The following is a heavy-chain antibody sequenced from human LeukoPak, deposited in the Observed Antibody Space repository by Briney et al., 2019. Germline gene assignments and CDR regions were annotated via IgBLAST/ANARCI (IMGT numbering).Heavy chain of an antibody. V-gene: IGHV3-23*01. J-gene: IGHJ4*02. Sequence: GGSLRLSCAASGFTFSSYAMSWVRQAPGKGLEWVSAISGSGGSTYYADSVKGRFTISRDNSKNTLYLQMNSLRTEDTAVYYCAKASNGYYYDSIDYWGQGTLVTVSS. CDR2: ISGSGGST. D-gene: IGHD3-22*01. CDR3: AKASNGYYYDSIDY. CDR1: GFTFSSYA.